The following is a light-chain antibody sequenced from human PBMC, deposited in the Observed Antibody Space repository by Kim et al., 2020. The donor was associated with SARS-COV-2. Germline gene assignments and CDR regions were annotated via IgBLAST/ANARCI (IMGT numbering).Light chain of an antibody. J-gene: IGKJ1*01. CDR1: QSVSSY. CDR2: DAS. V-gene: IGKV3-11*01. Sequence: EIVLTQSPATLSLSPGERATLSCRASQSVSSYLAWYQQKPGQAPSLLIYDASNMATGIPARFSGSASGTDFTLTISSLEPEDFAVYYCQQRSNWPPWTFGQVTKVDIK. CDR3: QQRSNWPPWT.